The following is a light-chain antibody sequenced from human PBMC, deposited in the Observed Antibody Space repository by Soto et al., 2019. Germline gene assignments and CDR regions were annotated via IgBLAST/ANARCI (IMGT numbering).Light chain of an antibody. CDR3: QQYRTLWT. V-gene: IGKV3-20*01. CDR2: GAT. CDR1: QIFNSKY. Sequence: EIVLTQSPGTLSLSPGERATVSCRASQIFNSKYLAWYQQKPGQAPRLLIYGATSRASGIPDRFSGSASGTDFPLTINRLEPDDSAVYYCQQYRTLWTFGQGTRVEIK. J-gene: IGKJ1*01.